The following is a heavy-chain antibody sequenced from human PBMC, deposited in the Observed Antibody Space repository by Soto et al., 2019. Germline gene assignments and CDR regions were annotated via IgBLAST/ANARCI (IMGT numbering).Heavy chain of an antibody. CDR3: AREGDYDSSGLSFVFAY. CDR2: IIPIFGTA. Sequence: QVQLVQSGAEVKKPGSSVKVSCKASGGTFSSYAISWVRQAPGQGLEWMGGIIPIFGTANYAQKFQGRVTITADEATSTAYRELSRLRSEDTAVYYCAREGDYDSSGLSFVFAYWGQGTLVTVSS. V-gene: IGHV1-69*01. J-gene: IGHJ4*02. CDR1: GGTFSSYA. D-gene: IGHD3-22*01.